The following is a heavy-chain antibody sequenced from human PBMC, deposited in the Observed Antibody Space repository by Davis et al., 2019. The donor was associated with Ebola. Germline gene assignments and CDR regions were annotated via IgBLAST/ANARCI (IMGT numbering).Heavy chain of an antibody. CDR2: ISSSSSYI. CDR1: GFTFSSYA. V-gene: IGHV3-21*01. Sequence: GESLKISCAASGFTFSSYAMSWVRQAPGKGLEWVSSISSSSSYIYYADSVKGRFTISRDNAKNSLYLQMNSLRAEDTAVYYCARADIIDYWGQGTLVTVSS. J-gene: IGHJ4*02. CDR3: ARADIIDY. D-gene: IGHD2-15*01.